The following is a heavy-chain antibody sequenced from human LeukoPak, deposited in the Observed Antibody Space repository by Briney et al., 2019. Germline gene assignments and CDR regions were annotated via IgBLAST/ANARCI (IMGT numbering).Heavy chain of an antibody. V-gene: IGHV3-23*01. CDR1: GFTFSSYA. D-gene: IGHD6-6*01. CDR2: ISGSGGST. J-gene: IGHJ4*02. Sequence: GGSLRLSCAASGFTFSSYAMSWVRQAPGKGLEWVSAISGSGGSTYYADSVKGRFTISRDNAKNSLYLQMNSLRAEDTAVYYCARPRGGSSPWFFDYWGQGTLVTVSS. CDR3: ARPRGGSSPWFFDY.